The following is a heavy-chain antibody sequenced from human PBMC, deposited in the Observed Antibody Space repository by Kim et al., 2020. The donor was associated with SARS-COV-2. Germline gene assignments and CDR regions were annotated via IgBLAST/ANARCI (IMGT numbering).Heavy chain of an antibody. D-gene: IGHD6-13*01. V-gene: IGHV3-11*01. CDR3: ARDSRGYIAMRQSFDS. Sequence: SVKGRFTISRDKSKNTLYLQMHSPKAEDTAVYYCARDSRGYIAMRQSFDSWGQGTMVTVSS. J-gene: IGHJ3*02.